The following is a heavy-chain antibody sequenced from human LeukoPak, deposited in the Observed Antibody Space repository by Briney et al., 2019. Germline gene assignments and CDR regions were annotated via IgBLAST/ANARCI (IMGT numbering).Heavy chain of an antibody. D-gene: IGHD2-15*01. CDR1: GFTLSTYE. V-gene: IGHV3-48*03. CDR3: ARDISSSTRAFDI. Sequence: GGSLRLSCAASGFTLSTYEMTWVRQAPGKGLEWISFITSSGSPSFYADSVKGRFTIFRDTAKNSLFLQMNNLRGEDTAVYYCARDISSSTRAFDIWGQGTMVTVS. CDR2: ITSSGSPS. J-gene: IGHJ3*02.